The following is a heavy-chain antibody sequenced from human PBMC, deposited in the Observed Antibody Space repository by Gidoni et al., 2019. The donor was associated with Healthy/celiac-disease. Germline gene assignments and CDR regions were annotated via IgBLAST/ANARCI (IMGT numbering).Heavy chain of an antibody. Sequence: QVQLVESGGGVVQPGRSLRLSCAASGFTFSSYGMHWVRQAPGKGLEWVAVISYDGSNKYYADSVKGRFTISRDNSKNTLYLQMNSLRAEDTAVYYCAKPSQWLATTGDFDYWGQGTLVTVSS. CDR3: AKPSQWLATTGDFDY. D-gene: IGHD6-19*01. CDR2: ISYDGSNK. V-gene: IGHV3-30*18. J-gene: IGHJ4*02. CDR1: GFTFSSYG.